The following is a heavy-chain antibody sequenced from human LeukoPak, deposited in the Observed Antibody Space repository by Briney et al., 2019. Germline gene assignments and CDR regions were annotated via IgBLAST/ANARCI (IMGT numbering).Heavy chain of an antibody. Sequence: GGSLRLSCAASGVTFSSYAMSWVRQAPGKGLEWVSARSGSGGSTYYADSVKGRFTISRDNSKNTLYLLLNSLRAEDAAVYYCAKNVPGVSSGWYYFDYWGQGTLVTVSS. J-gene: IGHJ4*02. CDR1: GVTFSSYA. V-gene: IGHV3-23*01. CDR3: AKNVPGVSSGWYYFDY. D-gene: IGHD6-19*01. CDR2: RSGSGGST.